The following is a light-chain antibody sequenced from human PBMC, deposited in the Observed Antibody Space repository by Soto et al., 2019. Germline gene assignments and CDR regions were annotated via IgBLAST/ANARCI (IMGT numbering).Light chain of an antibody. V-gene: IGLV7-43*01. Sequence: QAVVTQEPSLTVSPGGTVTLTCASSTGAVTSGYYPNWFQQKPGQATRALIYXXXXXXXXXXXXXXXXLLGGKAALTLSGXXXXXXXXXXCLLYYGGAHHWVFGGGTKLTVL. CDR1: TGAVTSGYY. CDR3: LLYYGGAHHWV. J-gene: IGLJ3*02. CDR2: XXX.